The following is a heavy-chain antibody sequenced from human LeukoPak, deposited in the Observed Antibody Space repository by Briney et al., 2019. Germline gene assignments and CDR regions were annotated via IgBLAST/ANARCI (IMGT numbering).Heavy chain of an antibody. CDR1: GFPFSSYS. J-gene: IGHJ5*02. CDR2: INKDGSER. D-gene: IGHD6-19*01. V-gene: IGHV3-7*01. Sequence: GGSLRLSCAASGFPFSSYSMTWVRQAPGKGLEWVANINKDGSERFYVDSVKGRFTISRDNDKNSLYLQVNSLRAEDTAVYYCARGIDSSGWLSWFDPWGQGTLVTVSS. CDR3: ARGIDSSGWLSWFDP.